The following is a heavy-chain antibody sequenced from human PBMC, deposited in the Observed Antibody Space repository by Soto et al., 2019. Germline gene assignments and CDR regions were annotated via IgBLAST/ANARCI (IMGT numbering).Heavy chain of an antibody. CDR1: GGTFNTYA. D-gene: IGHD3-10*01. Sequence: QVQLVQSGAEMKKPGSSVKVSCQSSGGTFNTYAMHWVRQAPGQGPEWMGDISPMFGAANYAPKFQGRVTITADESTGTSYMQLSSLTSEDTALYFCAREVQVHTPAFVYWGQGTLVTVSS. J-gene: IGHJ4*02. V-gene: IGHV1-69*19. CDR2: ISPMFGAA. CDR3: AREVQVHTPAFVY.